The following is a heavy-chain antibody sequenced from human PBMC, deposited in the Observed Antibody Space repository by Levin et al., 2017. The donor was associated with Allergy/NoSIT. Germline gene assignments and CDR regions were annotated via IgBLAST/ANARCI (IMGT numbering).Heavy chain of an antibody. CDR1: GFTFSSNW. V-gene: IGHV3-74*01. CDR2: INSDGSNT. Sequence: PGGSLRLSCAASGFTFSSNWMHWVRQAPGKGLVWVSQINSDGSNTNYADSVKGRFTISRDNAKNTLYLQMNSLRAEDTAVYYCARGGCSRTSCLDYWGQGTLVTVSS. D-gene: IGHD2-2*01. CDR3: ARGGCSRTSCLDY. J-gene: IGHJ4*02.